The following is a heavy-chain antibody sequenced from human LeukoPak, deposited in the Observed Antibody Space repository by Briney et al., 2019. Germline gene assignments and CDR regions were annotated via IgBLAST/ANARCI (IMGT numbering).Heavy chain of an antibody. CDR3: ARASGYYYFYFDY. Sequence: SETLSLTCTVSDYSISSGYGYYWGWIRQPPGKGLEWIGSIYHSGSTYYNPSLKSRVTISVDTSKNQFSLKLSSVTAADTAVYYCARASGYYYFYFDYWGQGTLVTVSS. CDR1: DYSISSGYGYY. J-gene: IGHJ4*02. D-gene: IGHD3-22*01. V-gene: IGHV4-38-2*02. CDR2: IYHSGST.